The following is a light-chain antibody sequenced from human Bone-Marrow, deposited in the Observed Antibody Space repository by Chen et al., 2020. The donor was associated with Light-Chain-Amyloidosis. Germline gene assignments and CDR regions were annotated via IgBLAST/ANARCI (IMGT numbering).Light chain of an antibody. Sequence: SYELTQPPSVSVSPGQTARTTCSGDDFPTKYAYWYQQKPGLAPVLWIHRDTERPSGNSERVSGSGSGTTATLTISGVRTEDEADYHCQSADRSVPYEVIFGGRTKLTVL. CDR3: QSADRSVPYEVI. V-gene: IGLV3-25*03. CDR1: DFPTKY. J-gene: IGLJ2*01. CDR2: RDT.